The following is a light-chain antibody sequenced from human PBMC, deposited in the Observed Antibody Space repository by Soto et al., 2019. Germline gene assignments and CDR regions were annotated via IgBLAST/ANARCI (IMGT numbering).Light chain of an antibody. CDR3: SPYTSSSTQV. Sequence: QSVLTQPASVSGSPGQSITTSCTGTSSDVGGYNYVSWYQQHPGKAPKLMIYEVSNRPSGVSNRFSGSKSGNTASLTISGLQAEDEADYYCSPYTSSSTQVFGTGTKVTVL. CDR1: SSDVGGYNY. V-gene: IGLV2-14*01. J-gene: IGLJ1*01. CDR2: EVS.